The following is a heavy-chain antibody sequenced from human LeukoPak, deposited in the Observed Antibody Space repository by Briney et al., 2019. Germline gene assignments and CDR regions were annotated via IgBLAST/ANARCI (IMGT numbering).Heavy chain of an antibody. CDR1: GGSFSGYY. CDR2: INHSGST. Sequence: PSETLSLTCAVYGGSFSGYYWSWIRQPPGKGLEWIGEINHSGSTNYNPSLKSRVTISVDTSKNQFSLKLSSVTAADTAVYYCARSGKRGIAAAGGWFDPRGQGTLVTVSS. V-gene: IGHV4-34*01. CDR3: ARSGKRGIAAAGGWFDP. D-gene: IGHD6-13*01. J-gene: IGHJ5*02.